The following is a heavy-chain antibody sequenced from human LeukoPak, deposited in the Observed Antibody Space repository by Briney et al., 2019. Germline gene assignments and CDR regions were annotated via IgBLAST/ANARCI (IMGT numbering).Heavy chain of an antibody. Sequence: PSETLSLTCAVYGGSFIGFHWNWIRQPPGKGLEWIGEINHSGSTNYNPSLKSRVTISVDTSKNQFSLKLSSVTAADTAVYYCARGRDSVTYYYYYYMDVWGKGTTVTVSS. D-gene: IGHD4-23*01. CDR2: INHSGST. CDR1: GGSFIGFH. V-gene: IGHV4-34*01. CDR3: ARGRDSVTYYYYYYMDV. J-gene: IGHJ6*03.